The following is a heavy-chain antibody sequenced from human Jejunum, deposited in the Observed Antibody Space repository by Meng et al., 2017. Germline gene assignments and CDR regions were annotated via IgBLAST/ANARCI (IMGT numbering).Heavy chain of an antibody. Sequence: GESLKISCVASGFSFSSYGMHWVRQAPGKGLEWLSVIWYDGSNKYYGDSVKGRFSVSRDNSQNTLYLQMDSLRVDDTAVYYCARDDGANSALYWGQGTLVTVSS. J-gene: IGHJ4*02. CDR3: ARDDGANSALY. CDR2: IWYDGSNK. CDR1: GFSFSSYG. D-gene: IGHD4-23*01. V-gene: IGHV3-33*01.